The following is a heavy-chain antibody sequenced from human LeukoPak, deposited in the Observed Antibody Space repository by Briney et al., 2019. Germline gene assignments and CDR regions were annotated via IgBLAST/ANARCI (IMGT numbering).Heavy chain of an antibody. D-gene: IGHD4-17*01. CDR2: IWYDGSNE. V-gene: IGHV3-33*01. CDR1: GFTFRSYG. CDR3: ASFDGDYYFDY. Sequence: PGGSLRLSCAASGFTFRSYGMHWVRQAPGKGLEWVALIWYDGSNEHYADSARGRFSISRDNSKNTLYLQMNGLRAEDTAVYYCASFDGDYYFDYWGQGTLVTVSS. J-gene: IGHJ4*02.